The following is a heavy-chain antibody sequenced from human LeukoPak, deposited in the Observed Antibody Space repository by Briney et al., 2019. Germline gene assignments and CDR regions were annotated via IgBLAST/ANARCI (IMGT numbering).Heavy chain of an antibody. CDR2: IWYDGSNK. D-gene: IGHD2-15*01. J-gene: IGHJ4*02. CDR3: AKDLGRYCSGGSCYFFDY. Sequence: PGGSLRLSCAASGFTFSSYGMHWVRQAPGKGLEWVAVIWYDGSNKHYADSVKGRFTISRDNSKNTLYLQMNSLRAEDTAVYYCAKDLGRYCSGGSCYFFDYWGQGTLVTVSS. CDR1: GFTFSSYG. V-gene: IGHV3-33*06.